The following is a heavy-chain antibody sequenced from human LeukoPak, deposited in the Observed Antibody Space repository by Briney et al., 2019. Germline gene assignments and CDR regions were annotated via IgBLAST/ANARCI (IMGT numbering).Heavy chain of an antibody. CDR2: ISSSGSTI. D-gene: IGHD3-10*01. CDR1: GFTFSSYE. J-gene: IGHJ4*02. Sequence: GGSLRLSCAASGFTFSSYEMNWVRQAPGKGLEWVSYISSSGSTIYYADSVKGRFTISKDNSKNTLYLQMNSLRAEDTAVYYCARDSPNYGSGSFDYWGQGTLVTVSA. CDR3: ARDSPNYGSGSFDY. V-gene: IGHV3-48*03.